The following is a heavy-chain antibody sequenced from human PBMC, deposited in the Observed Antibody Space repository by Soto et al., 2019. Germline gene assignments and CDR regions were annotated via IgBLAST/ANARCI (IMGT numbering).Heavy chain of an antibody. CDR3: ARDLRYSPHYSMDV. CDR2: ISAYNGNT. V-gene: IGHV1-18*01. Sequence: AAVKVSCKASGYTFTSYGISWVRQAPGQGLEWMGWISAYNGNTNYAQKLQGRVTMTTDTSTSTAYMELRSLRSDDTAVYYCARDLRYSPHYSMDVWGKGPTVTVSS. D-gene: IGHD1-1*01. CDR1: GYTFTSYG. J-gene: IGHJ6*03.